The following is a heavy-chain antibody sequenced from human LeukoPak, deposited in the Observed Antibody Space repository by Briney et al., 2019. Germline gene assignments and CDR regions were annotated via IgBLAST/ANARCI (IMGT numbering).Heavy chain of an antibody. D-gene: IGHD1-1*01. CDR3: ATYINWVAGDV. CDR1: GFTFSESW. CDR2: INHEGGGI. Sequence: GSLRLSCAASGFTFSESWMSWVRQVPGQGLEWVAHINHEGGGIQYVDSVKGRFTISRDNAKGSVYLQMNSLRAEDTAIYHCATYINWVAGDVWGQGTTAIVSS. J-gene: IGHJ6*02. V-gene: IGHV3-7*01.